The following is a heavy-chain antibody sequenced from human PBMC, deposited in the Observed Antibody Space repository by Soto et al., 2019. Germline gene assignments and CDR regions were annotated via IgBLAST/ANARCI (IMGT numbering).Heavy chain of an antibody. Sequence: ASVKVSCTASGGTFSSYAISWVRQAPGQGLEWMGGIIPIFGTANYAQKFQGRVTITADESTSTAYMELSSLRSEDTAVYYCARLSRYNWNQWGEGLDYYYYGMDVWGQGTTVTVSS. CDR2: IIPIFGTA. CDR3: ARLSRYNWNQWGEGLDYYYYGMDV. V-gene: IGHV1-69*13. J-gene: IGHJ6*02. D-gene: IGHD1-20*01. CDR1: GGTFSSYA.